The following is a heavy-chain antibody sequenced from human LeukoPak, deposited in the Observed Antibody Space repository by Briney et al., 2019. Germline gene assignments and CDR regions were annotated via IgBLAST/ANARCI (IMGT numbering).Heavy chain of an antibody. CDR3: ARSDIVVVVADTLRYDSSGYYDY. D-gene: IGHD2-15*01. CDR2: IYYSGST. V-gene: IGHV4-59*12. CDR1: GGSISSSY. J-gene: IGHJ4*02. Sequence: SETLSLTCTVSGGSISSSYWSWIRQPPGKGLEWIGYIYYSGSTNYNPSLKSRVTISVDTSKNQFSLKLSSVTAADTAVYYCARSDIVVVVADTLRYDSSGYYDYWGQGTLVTVSS.